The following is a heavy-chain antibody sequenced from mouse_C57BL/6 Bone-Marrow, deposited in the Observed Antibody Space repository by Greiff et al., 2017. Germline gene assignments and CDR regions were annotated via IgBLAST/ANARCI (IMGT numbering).Heavy chain of an antibody. D-gene: IGHD1-1*01. CDR1: GYTFTSYW. Sequence: QVQLKQPGAELVKPGASVKVSCKASGYTFTSYWMHWVKQRPGQGLEWIGRIHPSDGNTNYNQKFKGKATLTVDTSSSTAYMQLSSLTAEDSAVYYCASSPFAYWGQGTLVTVSA. CDR3: ASSPFAY. CDR2: IHPSDGNT. V-gene: IGHV1-74*01. J-gene: IGHJ3*01.